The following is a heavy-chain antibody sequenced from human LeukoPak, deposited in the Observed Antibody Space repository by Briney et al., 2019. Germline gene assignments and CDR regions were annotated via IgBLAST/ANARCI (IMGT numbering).Heavy chain of an antibody. V-gene: IGHV4-39*01. CDR2: IYYSGST. J-gene: IGHJ5*02. CDR3: ARRKDGYQGHWFDP. D-gene: IGHD5-24*01. Sequence: PSETLSLTCAVYGGSFSGYYWGWIGQPPGKGLEWIGSIYYSGSTYYNPSLKSRVTISVDTSKNQFSLKLSSVTAADTAVYYCARRKDGYQGHWFDPWGQGTLVTVSS. CDR1: GGSFSGYY.